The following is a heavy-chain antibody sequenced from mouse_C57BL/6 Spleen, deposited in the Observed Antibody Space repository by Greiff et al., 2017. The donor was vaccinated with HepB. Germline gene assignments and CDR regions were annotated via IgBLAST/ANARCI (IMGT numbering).Heavy chain of an antibody. J-gene: IGHJ2*01. CDR1: GYAFSSYW. Sequence: VQLQQSGAELVKPGASVKISCKASGYAFSSYWMNWVKQRPGKGLEWIGQIYPGDGDTNYNGKFKGKATLTADKSSSTAYMQLSSLTSEDSAVYFCASTGGNYYGSSHYFDYWGQGTTLTVSS. CDR3: ASTGGNYYGSSHYFDY. D-gene: IGHD1-1*01. V-gene: IGHV1-80*01. CDR2: IYPGDGDT.